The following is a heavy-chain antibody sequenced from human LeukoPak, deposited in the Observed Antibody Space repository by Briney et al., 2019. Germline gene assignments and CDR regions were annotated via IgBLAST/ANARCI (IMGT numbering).Heavy chain of an antibody. CDR1: GFTFDDYG. D-gene: IGHD6-19*01. J-gene: IGHJ6*03. CDR2: INGNGGST. Sequence: GGSLRLSCAASGFTFDDYGMSWVRQAPGKGLEWVSGINGNGGSTGYADSVKGRFTISRDNAKNSLYLQMNSLRAEDTALYYCARTEQLDYYYYYMDVWGKGTTVTVSS. V-gene: IGHV3-20*04. CDR3: ARTEQLDYYYYYMDV.